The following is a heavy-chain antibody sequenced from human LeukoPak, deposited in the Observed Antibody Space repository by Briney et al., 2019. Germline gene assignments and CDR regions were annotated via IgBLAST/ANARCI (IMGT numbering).Heavy chain of an antibody. Sequence: SETLSLACVVSGYSISTAYYWGWIRQPPGKGLEWIGRIYNTGSTYYNPSLQSRVTISIDTSKNQFSLKLSSVTAADTAVYYCARGLEPYYGTYYFDYWGQGTLVTVSS. J-gene: IGHJ4*02. D-gene: IGHD3-16*01. CDR3: ARGLEPYYGTYYFDY. CDR1: GYSISTAYY. V-gene: IGHV4-38-2*01. CDR2: IYNTGST.